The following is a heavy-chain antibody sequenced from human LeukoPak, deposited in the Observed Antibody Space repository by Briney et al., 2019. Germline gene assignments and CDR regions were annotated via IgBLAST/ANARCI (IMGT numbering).Heavy chain of an antibody. V-gene: IGHV5-51*01. CDR3: ARHSEIAAAGTIWFDP. Sequence: GESLKISCNVSGYSFATYWIGWVRQMPGEGLEWMGIIYPGDSDTRYSPSFQGQVTISADKSTSTAYLQWSSLKASDTAMYYCARHSEIAAAGTIWFDPWGQGTLVTVSS. J-gene: IGHJ5*02. CDR1: GYSFATYW. CDR2: IYPGDSDT. D-gene: IGHD6-13*01.